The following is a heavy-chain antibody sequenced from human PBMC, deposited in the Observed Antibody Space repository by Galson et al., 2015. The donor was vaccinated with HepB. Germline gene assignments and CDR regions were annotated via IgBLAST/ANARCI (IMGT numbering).Heavy chain of an antibody. J-gene: IGHJ3*01. Sequence: QSGAEVKKPGESLKISCKGSGYSFTSYWIGWVRQMPGKGLEWMGIIYPGDSDTRYSPSFQGQVTFSADKSISTAYLQWDSLAASDTAMYYCARHSITTGTTGPTFDALDVWGQGTVVTVSS. CDR1: GYSFTSYW. CDR2: IYPGDSDT. D-gene: IGHD1-1*01. CDR3: ARHSITTGTTGPTFDALDV. V-gene: IGHV5-51*01.